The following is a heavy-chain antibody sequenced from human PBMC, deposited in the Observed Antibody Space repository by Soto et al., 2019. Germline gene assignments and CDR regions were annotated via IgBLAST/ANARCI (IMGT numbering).Heavy chain of an antibody. CDR1: GGFTSTNNW. CDR3: ARSPPSSYYGGSGTFDY. Sequence: QLQLQDSGPGLVRPSGTLSLTCAVSGGFTSTNNWWSWVRQPPGKGLEWIGDAYHSGSTEYNPSRKSRVSISVDKSKNQISLKLTSATAADTAVYYCARSPPSSYYGGSGTFDYWGQGTLVTVSS. V-gene: IGHV4-4*02. CDR2: AYHSGST. J-gene: IGHJ4*02. D-gene: IGHD3-10*01.